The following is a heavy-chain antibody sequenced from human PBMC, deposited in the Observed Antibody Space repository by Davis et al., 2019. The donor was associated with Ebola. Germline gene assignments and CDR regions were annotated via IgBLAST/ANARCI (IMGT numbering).Heavy chain of an antibody. CDR3: ARDFDGDYRFSYYYYGMDV. V-gene: IGHV1-18*01. CDR2: ISAYNGNT. CDR1: GYTFTSYG. J-gene: IGHJ6*02. Sequence: ASVKVSCKASGYTFTSYGISWVRHAPGQGLEGMGWISAYNGNTNYAQKLQGRVTMTTDTSTSTAYMELRSLRSDDTAVYYCARDFDGDYRFSYYYYGMDVWGQGTTVTVSS. D-gene: IGHD4-17*01.